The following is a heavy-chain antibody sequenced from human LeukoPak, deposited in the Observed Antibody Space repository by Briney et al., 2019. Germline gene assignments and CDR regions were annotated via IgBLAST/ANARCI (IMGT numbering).Heavy chain of an antibody. CDR3: ARSDSGGYYNEY. Sequence: SETLYLTCNMSGGSIRKYYGSWIRQSPGEGLEWIGNIYYSGSTNYNPSLESRVTISVDTSKNEFSLKMSSVTTADTAVYYCARSDSGGYYNEYWGQGALVTVSA. D-gene: IGHD3-22*01. J-gene: IGHJ4*02. CDR1: GGSIRKYY. V-gene: IGHV4-59*01. CDR2: IYYSGST.